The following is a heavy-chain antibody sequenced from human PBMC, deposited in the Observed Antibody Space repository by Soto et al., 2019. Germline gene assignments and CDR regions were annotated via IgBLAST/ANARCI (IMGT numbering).Heavy chain of an antibody. CDR1: GFTFSSYS. Sequence: EVQLVESGGGLVKPGGSLRLSCEASGFTFSSYSMNWVRQAPGKGLEWVSSISNSGSYIYNADSVEGRFTISKDNSRNSLYLQMSTLRAEDTAVYYCARGTNNFDYWGQGTLVTVSS. CDR2: ISNSGSYI. J-gene: IGHJ4*02. V-gene: IGHV3-21*06. D-gene: IGHD2-8*01. CDR3: ARGTNNFDY.